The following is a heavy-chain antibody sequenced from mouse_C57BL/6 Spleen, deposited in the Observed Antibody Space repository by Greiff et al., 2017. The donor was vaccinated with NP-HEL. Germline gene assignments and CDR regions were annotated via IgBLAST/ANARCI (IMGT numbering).Heavy chain of an antibody. J-gene: IGHJ4*01. D-gene: IGHD2-4*01. CDR1: GYSFTGYY. Sequence: VQLKESGPELVKPGASVKISCKASGYSFTGYYMNWVKQSPEKSLEWIGEINPSTGGTTYNQKFKAKATLTVDKSSSTAYMQLKSLTSEDSAVYYCARLGLRQDAMDYWGQGTSVTVSS. V-gene: IGHV1-42*01. CDR3: ARLGLRQDAMDY. CDR2: INPSTGGT.